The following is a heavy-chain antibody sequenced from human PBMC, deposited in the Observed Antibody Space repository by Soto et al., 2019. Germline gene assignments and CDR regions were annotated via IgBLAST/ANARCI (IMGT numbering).Heavy chain of an antibody. CDR1: GFIFSSYD. CDR2: IIGNSGTT. J-gene: IGHJ4*01. V-gene: IGHV3-23*01. Sequence: GWSLRLSCVASGFIFSSYDMSWVRQAPGKGLEWVSFIIGNSGTTYYADSVKGRFTISRDNSKNTLYLQMSRLGAEDTAAYYCAKGSTYSFYFDHWGQGTLVTASS. D-gene: IGHD5-18*01. CDR3: AKGSTYSFYFDH.